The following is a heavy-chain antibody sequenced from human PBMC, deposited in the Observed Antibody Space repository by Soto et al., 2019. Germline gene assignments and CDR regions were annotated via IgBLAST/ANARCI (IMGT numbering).Heavy chain of an antibody. Sequence: GGSLRLSCAASGFTFSSYAMSWVRQAPGKGLEWVSAISGSGGSTYYADSVKGRFTISRDNSKNTLYLQMNSLRAEDTAVYYCAKALYCTNGVCCFDYWGQGTLVTVSS. CDR3: AKALYCTNGVCCFDY. CDR1: GFTFSSYA. J-gene: IGHJ4*02. V-gene: IGHV3-23*01. CDR2: ISGSGGST. D-gene: IGHD2-8*01.